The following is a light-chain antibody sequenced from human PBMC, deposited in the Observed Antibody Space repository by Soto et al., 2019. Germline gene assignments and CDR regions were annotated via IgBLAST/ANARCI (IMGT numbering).Light chain of an antibody. CDR1: ESVRDKY. CDR3: QQRLNWPPG. CDR2: GVS. V-gene: IGKV3D-20*02. Sequence: EIVLTQSPGTLSLSPGERATLSCRASESVRDKYLAWYQQKPGQAPRLLIYGVSTRATGIPDRFSGSGSGIDFTLTISDLEPADFGLYYCQQRLNWPPGFGQGTKVDIK. J-gene: IGKJ1*01.